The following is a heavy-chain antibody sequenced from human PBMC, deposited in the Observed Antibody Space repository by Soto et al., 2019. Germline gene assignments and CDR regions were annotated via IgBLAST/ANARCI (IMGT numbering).Heavy chain of an antibody. Sequence: PSETLSLTCTVSGGSISSYYWSWIRQPPGKGLEWIGYIYYSGSTNYNPSLKSRVTISVDTSKNQFSLKLSSVTAADTAVYYCARVASGSYSLYFDYWGQGTLVTVS. J-gene: IGHJ4*02. V-gene: IGHV4-59*01. CDR3: ARVASGSYSLYFDY. D-gene: IGHD3-10*01. CDR1: GGSISSYY. CDR2: IYYSGST.